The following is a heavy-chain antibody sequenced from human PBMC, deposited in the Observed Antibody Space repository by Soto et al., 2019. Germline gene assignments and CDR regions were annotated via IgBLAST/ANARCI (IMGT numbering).Heavy chain of an antibody. V-gene: IGHV1-3*01. CDR1: GYSFTSYA. CDR3: ARGVSGTYYYYGMDV. CDR2: INAGNGNT. D-gene: IGHD3-10*01. Sequence: ASVKVSCKPSGYSFTSYAMHWVRQAPGQSLEWMGWINAGNGNTKYSQKFQGRVTIIRDTSASTAYMELSSLRPEDTAVYYCARGVSGTYYYYGMDVWGQGTTVTVSS. J-gene: IGHJ6*02.